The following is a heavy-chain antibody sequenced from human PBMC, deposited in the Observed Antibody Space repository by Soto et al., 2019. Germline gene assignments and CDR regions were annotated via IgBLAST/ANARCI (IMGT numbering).Heavy chain of an antibody. CDR1: GFTFSSYW. CDR2: IKQDGSEK. CDR3: ARYYYGSGSYYRPYYYYGMDV. Sequence: GGSLRLSCAASGFTFSSYWMSWVRQAPGKGLEWVANIKQDGSEKYYVDSVKGRFTISRDNAKNSLYLQMNSLRAEDSVVYYCARYYYGSGSYYRPYYYYGMDVWGQGTTVTVSS. V-gene: IGHV3-7*04. J-gene: IGHJ6*02. D-gene: IGHD3-10*01.